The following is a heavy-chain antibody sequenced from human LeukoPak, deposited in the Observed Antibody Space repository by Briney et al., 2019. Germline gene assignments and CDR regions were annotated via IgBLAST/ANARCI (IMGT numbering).Heavy chain of an antibody. CDR3: VRGGPNKSGWTLDY. D-gene: IGHD6-19*01. Sequence: ASVKVSCKASGYTFTNYAMNWVRQAPGQGLEWMGWFNSDTGNTEYSQEFQGRVSISRDTSANTAYMELNRLRPEDTAVFYCVRGGPNKSGWTLDYWGQGTLVTVSS. J-gene: IGHJ4*02. V-gene: IGHV1-3*01. CDR2: FNSDTGNT. CDR1: GYTFTNYA.